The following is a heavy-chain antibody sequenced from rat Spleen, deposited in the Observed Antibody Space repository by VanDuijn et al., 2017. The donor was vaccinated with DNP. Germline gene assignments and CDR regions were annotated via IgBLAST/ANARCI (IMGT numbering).Heavy chain of an antibody. CDR2: INSAGSI. CDR3: ARQNIVRDWFFDF. D-gene: IGHD4-3*01. V-gene: IGHV3-3*01. J-gene: IGHJ1*01. CDR1: GYSITSCCR. Sequence: VQLQESGPGLVEPSQSLSLTCSVTGYSITSCCRWTWIRKFPGHKLEWMGYINSAGSIEYNPSLKGRISITSDTSKNQFFLHLNSVTTEDTATYYCARQNIVRDWFFDFWGPGTMVTVSS.